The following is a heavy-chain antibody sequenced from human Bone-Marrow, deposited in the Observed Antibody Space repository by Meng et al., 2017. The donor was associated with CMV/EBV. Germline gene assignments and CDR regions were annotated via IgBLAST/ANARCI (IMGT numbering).Heavy chain of an antibody. CDR3: ARSRYSSSSWVYYYYGMDV. V-gene: IGHV3-33*01. Sequence: GESLKISCAASGFTFSSYGMHWVRQAPGKGLEWVAVIWYDGSNKYYADSVKGRFTISRDNSKNTLYLQMNSLRAEDTAVYYCARSRYSSSSWVYYYYGMDVWGQGTTVTVSS. CDR2: IWYDGSNK. CDR1: GFTFSSYG. J-gene: IGHJ6*02. D-gene: IGHD6-6*01.